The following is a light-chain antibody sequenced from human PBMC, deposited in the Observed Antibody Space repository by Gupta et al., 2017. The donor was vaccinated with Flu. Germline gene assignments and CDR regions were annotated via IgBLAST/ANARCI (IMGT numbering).Light chain of an antibody. J-gene: IGLJ2*01. V-gene: IGLV3-19*01. CDR1: SLRSYY. Sequence: SSELTQDPAVSVALGQTVRITCRGDSLRSYYASWYQQQPGQAPVLVIYAKNNRPSGIPDRFSGSSSGNTASLTITGAQAEDEADYYCNSRDSSDNHQAVFGGGTKLTGL. CDR3: NSRDSSDNHQAV. CDR2: AKN.